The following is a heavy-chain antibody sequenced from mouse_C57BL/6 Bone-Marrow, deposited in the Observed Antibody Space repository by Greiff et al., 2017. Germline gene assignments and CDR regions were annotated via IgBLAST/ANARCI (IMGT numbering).Heavy chain of an antibody. J-gene: IGHJ3*01. Sequence: QVQLQQPGAELVKPGASVKLSCKASGYTFPSYWMHWVKQRPGPGLEWIGMIHPNSGSTNYNEKFKSKATLTVDKSSSTAYMQLSSLTSEDSAVYYCASGKPYGRLAYWGQGTLVTVSA. CDR1: GYTFPSYW. CDR2: IHPNSGST. D-gene: IGHD1-1*01. V-gene: IGHV1-64*01. CDR3: ASGKPYGRLAY.